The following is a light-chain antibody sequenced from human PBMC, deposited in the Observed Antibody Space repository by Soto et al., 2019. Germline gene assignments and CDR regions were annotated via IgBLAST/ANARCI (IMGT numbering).Light chain of an antibody. CDR1: QSISNW. Sequence: DIQMTQSPSTLSASVGDRVTITCRASQSISNWVAWYQQKPGKAPKLLIQKASSLESGVPSRFSGSGSGTEFTLTISSLQPDDCATYCCQQYDSYWTFGQGTKVEIK. V-gene: IGKV1-5*03. J-gene: IGKJ1*01. CDR2: KAS. CDR3: QQYDSYWT.